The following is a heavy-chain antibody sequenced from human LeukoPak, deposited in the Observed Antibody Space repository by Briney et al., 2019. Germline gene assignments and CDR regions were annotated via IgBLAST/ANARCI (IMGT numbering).Heavy chain of an antibody. V-gene: IGHV3-7*01. CDR3: ARDLRGVVPAAIRGEDYYDSSGELFDY. J-gene: IGHJ4*02. Sequence: PGGSLRLSCAASGFTFSSYWMTWVRQAPGKGPEWVANIKQDGSEKYYVDSVKGRFTISRDNAKNSLYLQMNSLRAEDTAVYYCARDLRGVVPAAIRGEDYYDSSGELFDYWGQGTLVTVSS. D-gene: IGHD3-22*01. CDR2: IKQDGSEK. CDR1: GFTFSSYW.